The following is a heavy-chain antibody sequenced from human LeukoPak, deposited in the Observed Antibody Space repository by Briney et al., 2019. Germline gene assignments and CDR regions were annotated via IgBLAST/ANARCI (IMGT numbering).Heavy chain of an antibody. Sequence: ASVKVSCKASGYTFTSYAMHWVRQAPGQRLEWMGWINAGNGNTKYSQKFQGRVTITRDTSASTAYMELSSLRSEDTAVYYCARDGLYYCTTGMYPWGQGTLVTVSS. CDR3: ARDGLYYCTTGMYP. J-gene: IGHJ5*02. V-gene: IGHV1-3*01. D-gene: IGHD3-10*01. CDR1: GYTFTSYA. CDR2: INAGNGNT.